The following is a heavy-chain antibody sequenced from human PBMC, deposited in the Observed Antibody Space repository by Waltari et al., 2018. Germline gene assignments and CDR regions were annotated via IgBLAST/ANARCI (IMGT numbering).Heavy chain of an antibody. J-gene: IGHJ4*02. D-gene: IGHD3-10*01. CDR2: VFPTLGTA. CDR3: ATGPINYNFVN. V-gene: IGHV1-69*01. CDR1: GGTFSSYA. Sequence: QVQLVQSGAEVKKPGSSVKVSCKTSGGTFSSYAINWVRQAPGQGREWMGGVFPTLGTANNAQKFHGRVTVTADASTSTGYLELSSLTSDDTAVYYCATGPINYNFVNWGQGTLLTVSS.